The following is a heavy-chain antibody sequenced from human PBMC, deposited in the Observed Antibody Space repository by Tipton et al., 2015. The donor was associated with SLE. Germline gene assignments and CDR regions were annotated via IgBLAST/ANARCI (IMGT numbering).Heavy chain of an antibody. Sequence: TLSLTCTVSGGSISSSSYYWGWIRQPPGKGLEWIGSIYYSGSTNYNPSLKSRVTISVDTSKNQFSLKLSSVTAADTAVYYCARGRKVRRITIFGTDYGMDVWGQGP. V-gene: IGHV4-39*07. CDR3: ARGRKVRRITIFGTDYGMDV. CDR2: IYYSGST. D-gene: IGHD3-3*01. CDR1: GGSISSSSYY. J-gene: IGHJ6*02.